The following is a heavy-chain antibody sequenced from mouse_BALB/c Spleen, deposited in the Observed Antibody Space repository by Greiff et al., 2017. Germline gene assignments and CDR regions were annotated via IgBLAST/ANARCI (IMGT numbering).Heavy chain of an antibody. V-gene: IGHV14-3*02. CDR1: GFNIKDTY. CDR3: AGIHYYGYDYAMDD. CDR2: IDPANGNT. Sequence: VQLQQSGAELVKPGASVKLSCTASGFNIKDTYMHWVKQRPEQGLEWIGRIDPANGNTKYDPKFQGKATITADTSSNTAYLQLSSLTSEDTAVYYCAGIHYYGYDYAMDDWGQGASVTVSS. J-gene: IGHJ4*01. D-gene: IGHD1-2*01.